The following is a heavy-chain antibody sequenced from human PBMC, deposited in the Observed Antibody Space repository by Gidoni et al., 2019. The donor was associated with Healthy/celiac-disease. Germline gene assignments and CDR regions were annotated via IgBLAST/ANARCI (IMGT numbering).Heavy chain of an antibody. V-gene: IGHV4-4*07. CDR1: GGSISSYY. CDR2: IYTSGST. Sequence: QVQLQESGPGLVKPSETLSLTCTVPGGSISSYYWRWIRQPAGKGLGWIGRIYTSGSTNYNPSLKRRVTMSVDTSKNQFSLKLSSVTAADTAVYYCAGEYCSSTSCYLDHDAFDIWGQGTMVTVSS. J-gene: IGHJ3*02. CDR3: AGEYCSSTSCYLDHDAFDI. D-gene: IGHD2-2*01.